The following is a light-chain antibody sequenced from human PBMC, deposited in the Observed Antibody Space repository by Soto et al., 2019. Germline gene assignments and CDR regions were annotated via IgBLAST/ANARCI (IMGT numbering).Light chain of an antibody. Sequence: EIVLTQSPATLSLSPGERATLSCRASQSVSSYLAWYQHKPGQAPRLLIYDASNRATGIPARFSGSGSGTDFTLTISSLEPEDFAVYYCQQRGNWFTFGQGTKLEI. CDR3: QQRGNWFT. CDR1: QSVSSY. V-gene: IGKV3-11*01. CDR2: DAS. J-gene: IGKJ2*01.